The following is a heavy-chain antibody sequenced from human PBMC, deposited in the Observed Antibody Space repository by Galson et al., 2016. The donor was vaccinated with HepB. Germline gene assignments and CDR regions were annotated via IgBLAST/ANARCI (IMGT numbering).Heavy chain of an antibody. V-gene: IGHV3-33*06. CDR1: GFSFNSYG. D-gene: IGHD6-19*01. CDR3: AKDPSSDGYKYYHGMDV. CDR2: IWHDGSNK. J-gene: IGHJ6*02. Sequence: SLRLSCAASGFSFNSYGMHWVRQAPDKGLEWVAFIWHDGSNKYYADSVTGRFTISRDNSKNTLHLQMNSLRAEDTAVYHCAKDPSSDGYKYYHGMDVWGQGTLVTVSS.